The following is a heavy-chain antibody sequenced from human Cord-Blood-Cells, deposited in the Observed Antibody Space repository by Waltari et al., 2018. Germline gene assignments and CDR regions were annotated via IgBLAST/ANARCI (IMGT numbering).Heavy chain of an antibody. Sequence: QVQLVQSGAEVKKPGSSVKVSCKASGGTFSSYAISWLRPAPGEGLEWMGGFIPIFGTANYAQKLQGIDTITADESTSTAYMELSSLRSEDTAVYYGARDGHDYDFWSGYLDPWGQGTLVTVSS. CDR3: ARDGHDYDFWSGYLDP. CDR1: GGTFSSYA. V-gene: IGHV1-69*01. J-gene: IGHJ5*02. D-gene: IGHD3-3*01. CDR2: FIPIFGTA.